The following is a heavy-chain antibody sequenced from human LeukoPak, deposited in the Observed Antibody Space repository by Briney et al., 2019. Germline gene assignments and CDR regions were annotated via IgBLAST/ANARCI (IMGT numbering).Heavy chain of an antibody. Sequence: GGSLRLSCAASGFTFNNYWMSWVCQAPGKGLEWVANIKEDGSEKYYVGSVKGRFTISRDNAKNTLYLQMNSLRAEDTAVYYCARDKVNGAWTGSPFDHWGQGTLVTASS. CDR1: GFTFNNYW. CDR3: ARDKVNGAWTGSPFDH. CDR2: IKEDGSEK. D-gene: IGHD4-17*01. J-gene: IGHJ4*02. V-gene: IGHV3-7*01.